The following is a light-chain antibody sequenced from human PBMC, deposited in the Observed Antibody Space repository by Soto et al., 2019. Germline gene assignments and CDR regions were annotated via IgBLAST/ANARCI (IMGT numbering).Light chain of an antibody. CDR2: KAS. J-gene: IGKJ2*01. CDR3: QKYNTHSPYT. Sequence: DIQMTQSPSTLSASVGDRVTITCRASQSVTTWLAWYQQKPGKAPKVLIYKASNLQSGVPSRFSGSGSGTEFTLTISSLQPDDFATYNCQKYNTHSPYTFGKGTKREIK. CDR1: QSVTTW. V-gene: IGKV1-5*03.